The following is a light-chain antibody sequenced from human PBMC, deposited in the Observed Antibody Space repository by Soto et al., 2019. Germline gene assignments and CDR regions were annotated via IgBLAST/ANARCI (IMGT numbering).Light chain of an antibody. CDR3: QTWGTGIQV. J-gene: IGLJ1*01. Sequence: QPVLTQSPSASASLGASVKLTCTLSSGHSSYAIAWHQQQPEKGPRYFLKLNSDGSHSKGDAIPDRFSGSSSGAERYLTISSLQSEDEADYYCQTWGTGIQVFGTGTKLTVL. V-gene: IGLV4-69*01. CDR1: SGHSSYA. CDR2: LNSDGSH.